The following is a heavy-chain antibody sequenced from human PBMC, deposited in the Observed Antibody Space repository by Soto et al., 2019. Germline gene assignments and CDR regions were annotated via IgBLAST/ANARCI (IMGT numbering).Heavy chain of an antibody. V-gene: IGHV3-7*01. Sequence: PGGPLILSCAAWGFTFSSYWMSWVSKAPGKGLEWVANIKQDGSEKYYVDSVKGRFTISRDNAKNSLYLQMNSLRAEDTAVYYCARDQMEDCSSTSCPRFDYWGQGTLVTVSS. J-gene: IGHJ4*02. CDR1: GFTFSSYW. CDR2: IKQDGSEK. CDR3: ARDQMEDCSSTSCPRFDY. D-gene: IGHD2-2*01.